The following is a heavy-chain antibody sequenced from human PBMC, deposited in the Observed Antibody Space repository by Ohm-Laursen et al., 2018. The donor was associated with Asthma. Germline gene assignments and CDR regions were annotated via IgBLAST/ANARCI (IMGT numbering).Heavy chain of an antibody. V-gene: IGHV3-9*01. J-gene: IGHJ6*02. CDR3: ARDSQAMVTTEGLYFGMDV. D-gene: IGHD4-17*01. Sequence: SLRLSCAASGFIFDDYAMHWVRQVPGKGLEWVSGISWNSGTIVQADSVKGRFTISRDNAKDSLYLQMNSLRAEDTALYYCARDSQAMVTTEGLYFGMDVWGQGTTVTVSS. CDR1: GFIFDDYA. CDR2: ISWNSGTI.